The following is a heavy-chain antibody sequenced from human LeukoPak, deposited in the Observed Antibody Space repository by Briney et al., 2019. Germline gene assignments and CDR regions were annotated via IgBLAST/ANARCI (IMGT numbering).Heavy chain of an antibody. J-gene: IGHJ3*02. CDR2: SYYCGSS. Sequence: SETLSLTCSVSGGSISNYYWSWIRQPPGEGLEYIGYSYYCGSSAYNLSRKSRVTISVDTSKNQFSLMLTSVTAADSAVYYCARQSISSRRAFDIWGQGTMVTVSS. V-gene: IGHV4-59*08. D-gene: IGHD6-6*01. CDR1: GGSISNYY. CDR3: ARQSISSRRAFDI.